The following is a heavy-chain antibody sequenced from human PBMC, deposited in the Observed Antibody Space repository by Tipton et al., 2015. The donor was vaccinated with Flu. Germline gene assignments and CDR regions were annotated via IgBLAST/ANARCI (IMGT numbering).Heavy chain of an antibody. Sequence: GSLRLSCAASGFTFRSYWISWVRQAPGKGLEWVANINQDESEKYYVGSVKGRFTISRDNARNSVYLQMNSLRAEDTAVYYCARAIAAAGSYWGQGTLVTVSP. J-gene: IGHJ4*02. CDR1: GFTFRSYW. D-gene: IGHD6-13*01. CDR3: ARAIAAAGSY. V-gene: IGHV3-7*01. CDR2: INQDESEK.